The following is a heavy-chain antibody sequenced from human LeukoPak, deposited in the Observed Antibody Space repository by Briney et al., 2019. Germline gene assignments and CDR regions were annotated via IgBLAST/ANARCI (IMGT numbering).Heavy chain of an antibody. V-gene: IGHV3-33*01. D-gene: IGHD2-15*01. CDR2: IWYDGSDK. CDR3: ARLRYCSGGSCSAALDY. Sequence: GGSLRLSCAASGFTFSSYGMHWVRQAPGKGLEWVAVIWYDGSDKYYADSVKGRFTISRGNSKNTLYLQMNSLRDEDTAVYFCARLRYCSGGSCSAALDYWGQGTLVTVSS. CDR1: GFTFSSYG. J-gene: IGHJ4*02.